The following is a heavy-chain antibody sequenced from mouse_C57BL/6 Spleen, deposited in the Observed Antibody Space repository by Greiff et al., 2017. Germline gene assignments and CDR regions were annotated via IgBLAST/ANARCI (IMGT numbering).Heavy chain of an antibody. V-gene: IGHV1-50*01. J-gene: IGHJ4*01. Sequence: QVQLQQPGAELVKPGASVKLSCKASGYTFTSYWMQWVKQRPGQGLEWIGEIDPSDSYTNYNQKFKGKATLTVDTSSSTAYMQLSSLTSEDSAVYYCARRFTTVERYYAMDYWGQGTSVTVSS. CDR2: IDPSDSYT. CDR1: GYTFTSYW. D-gene: IGHD1-1*01. CDR3: ARRFTTVERYYAMDY.